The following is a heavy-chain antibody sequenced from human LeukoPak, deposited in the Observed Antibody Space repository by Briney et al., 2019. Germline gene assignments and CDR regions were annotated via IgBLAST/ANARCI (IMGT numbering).Heavy chain of an antibody. Sequence: PSETLSLTCTVSGGSISSYYWSWIRQPPGEGLEWIEYIYYSGGTNYNPSLKSRVTISVDTSKNQFSLKLSSVTAADTAVYYCARSNSLAARPSPPRYWGQGTLVTVSS. J-gene: IGHJ4*02. D-gene: IGHD6-6*01. CDR1: GGSISSYY. V-gene: IGHV4-59*01. CDR3: ARSNSLAARPSPPRY. CDR2: IYYSGGT.